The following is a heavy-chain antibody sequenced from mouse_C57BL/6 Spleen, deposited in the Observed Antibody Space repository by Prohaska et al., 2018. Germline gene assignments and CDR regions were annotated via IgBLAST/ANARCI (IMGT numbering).Heavy chain of an antibody. V-gene: IGHV1-52*01. Sequence: QVQLQQPGAELVRPGSSVKLSCKASGYTFTSYWMHWVKQRPIQGLKWIGNIDPSDSETHYNQKFKDKATLTVDKSSSTAYMQLSSLTSEDSAVYYCALLYYYGSSLDYWGQGTTLTVSS. CDR3: ALLYYYGSSLDY. D-gene: IGHD1-1*01. J-gene: IGHJ2*01. CDR1: GYTFTSYW. CDR2: IDPSDSET.